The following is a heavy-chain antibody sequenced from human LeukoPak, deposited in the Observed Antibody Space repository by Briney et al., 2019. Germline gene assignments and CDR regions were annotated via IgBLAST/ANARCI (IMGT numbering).Heavy chain of an antibody. D-gene: IGHD3-22*01. CDR1: GYTFTGYY. V-gene: IGHV1-2*06. Sequence: GASVKASCKASGYTFTGYYMHWVRQAPGQGLEWMGRINPNSGGTNYAQKFQGRVTMTRDTSISTAYMELSRLRSDDTAVYYCARGTYYYDSSGYHSLEYWGQGTLVTVSS. CDR3: ARGTYYYDSSGYHSLEY. CDR2: INPNSGGT. J-gene: IGHJ4*02.